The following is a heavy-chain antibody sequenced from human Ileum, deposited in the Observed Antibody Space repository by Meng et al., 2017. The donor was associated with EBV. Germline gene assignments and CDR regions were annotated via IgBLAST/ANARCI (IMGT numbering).Heavy chain of an antibody. J-gene: IGHJ5*01. V-gene: IGHV1-18*04. Sequence: AQLLQFVTEVKKPGPSVKVSLNASGYAFTSFGKGWIRQAPGQGPEWIGWISPYNANTKYAQKFPDLVTLTALTSTSSCSLDLMRLSSDDTAVYSCARDAIGIDPRSGWLDSWGQGTLVTVSS. CDR3: ARDAIGIDPRSGWLDS. CDR1: GYAFTSFG. D-gene: IGHD2/OR15-2a*01. CDR2: ISPYNANT.